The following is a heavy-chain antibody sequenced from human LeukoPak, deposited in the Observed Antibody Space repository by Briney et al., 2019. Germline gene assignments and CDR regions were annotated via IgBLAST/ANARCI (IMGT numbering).Heavy chain of an antibody. CDR3: AREMKVFGTDRGAFDI. Sequence: GGSLRLSCAASGFTFSSYWMHWVRHAPGKGLVWVSRINSEGSSTSYADSVKGRFTISRDNAKNTLYLQMNSLRAEDTAVYFCAREMKVFGTDRGAFDIWGQGTIVTVSS. V-gene: IGHV3-74*01. J-gene: IGHJ3*02. CDR2: INSEGSST. D-gene: IGHD3-10*02. CDR1: GFTFSSYW.